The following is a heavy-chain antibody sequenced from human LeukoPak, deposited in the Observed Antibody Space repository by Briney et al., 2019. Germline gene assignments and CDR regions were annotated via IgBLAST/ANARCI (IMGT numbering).Heavy chain of an antibody. CDR1: GFTFSSYA. Sequence: GGSLRLSCAASGFTFSSYAMSWVRQAPGKGLEWVSIISGSGGSTYYADSVKGRFTISRDNSKNTLYLQMNSLRAEDTAVYYCARDTMMGYCSSTSCHIDGWFDPWGQGTLVTVSS. D-gene: IGHD2-2*01. CDR3: ARDTMMGYCSSTSCHIDGWFDP. V-gene: IGHV3-23*01. CDR2: ISGSGGST. J-gene: IGHJ5*02.